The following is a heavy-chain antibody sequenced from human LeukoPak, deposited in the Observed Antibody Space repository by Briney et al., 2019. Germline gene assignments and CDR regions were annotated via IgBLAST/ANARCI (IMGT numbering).Heavy chain of an antibody. V-gene: IGHV4-34*01. Sequence: SETLSLTCAVYGGSFSGYYWSWIRQPPGKGLEWIGEINHSGSTNYNPSLTSRVTISVDTSKNQFSLKLSSVTAADTAVYYCASMRVSGIAAAGYYFDYWGQGTLVTVST. J-gene: IGHJ4*02. CDR1: GGSFSGYY. CDR2: INHSGST. CDR3: ASMRVSGIAAAGYYFDY. D-gene: IGHD6-13*01.